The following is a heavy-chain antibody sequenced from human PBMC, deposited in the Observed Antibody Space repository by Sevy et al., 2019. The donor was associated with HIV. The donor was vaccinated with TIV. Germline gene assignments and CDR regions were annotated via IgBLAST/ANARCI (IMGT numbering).Heavy chain of an antibody. CDR2: ISTTSTYV. CDR1: GFTVSDNH. J-gene: IGHJ6*02. CDR3: ARDSGEGYYAMDV. V-gene: IGHV3-21*01. D-gene: IGHD3-10*01. Sequence: GGSLRLSCAASGFTVSDNHMNWVRQAPGKGLDWVSSISTTSTYVYYADSVKGRFTISRDNAKNSLYLQVNSLRAEDTAVYYCARDSGEGYYAMDVWGQGTTVTVSS.